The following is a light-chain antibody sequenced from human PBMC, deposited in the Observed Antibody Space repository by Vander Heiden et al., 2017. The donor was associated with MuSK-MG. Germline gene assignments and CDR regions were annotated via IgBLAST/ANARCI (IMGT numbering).Light chain of an antibody. Sequence: SSVLPQPPSVSVAPGPTTRLTCGGNNFDSKIVHWYQQTPGQAPVLLVHDDSDRHSGSPERFSGSNSGNTATLTISSVEVVDEADYYSQGWEMGIDHLWVFGGGTKLTVL. J-gene: IGLJ3*02. V-gene: IGLV3-21*02. CDR3: QGWEMGIDHLWV. CDR2: DDS. CDR1: NFDSKI.